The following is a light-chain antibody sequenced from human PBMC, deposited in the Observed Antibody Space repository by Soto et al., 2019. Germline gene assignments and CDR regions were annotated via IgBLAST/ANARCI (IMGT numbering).Light chain of an antibody. CDR3: QKYTRAPFT. Sequence: DIQMTQSPSSLSASVGDRVTVTCRASQGIDTYLAWYQQKPGQVPKLLTYAASTLQSGVTSRFSGSGSGTDFTLTIRSLQPADVSTYFCQKYTRAPFTFGPGTKVDIK. J-gene: IGKJ3*01. CDR2: AAS. CDR1: QGIDTY. V-gene: IGKV1-27*01.